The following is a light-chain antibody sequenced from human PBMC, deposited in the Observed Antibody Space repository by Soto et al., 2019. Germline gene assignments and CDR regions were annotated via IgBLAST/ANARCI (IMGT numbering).Light chain of an antibody. Sequence: IQMTQSPSSLSASVGARVPITCRASQGISNELGWYQQRPGKAPKVLIYGASNLQSGVPPRFSGSASGTDFTLTISSLQPEDFATYYCLQDYTYPWTFGQGTKVDIK. J-gene: IGKJ1*01. CDR2: GAS. V-gene: IGKV1-6*01. CDR3: LQDYTYPWT. CDR1: QGISNE.